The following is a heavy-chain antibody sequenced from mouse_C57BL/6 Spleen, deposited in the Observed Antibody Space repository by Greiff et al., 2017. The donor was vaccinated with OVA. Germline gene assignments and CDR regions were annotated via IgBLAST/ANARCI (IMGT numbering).Heavy chain of an antibody. CDR1: GYTFTSYG. CDR2: IYPRSGNT. V-gene: IGHV1-81*01. J-gene: IGHJ3*01. CDR3: ARGYEGFAY. Sequence: QVQLKESGAELARPGASVKLSCKASGYTFTSYGISWVKQRTGQGLEWIGEIYPRSGNTYYNEKFKGKATLTADKSSSTAYMELRSLTSEDSAVYFCARGYEGFAYWGQGTLVTVSA. D-gene: IGHD2-10*02.